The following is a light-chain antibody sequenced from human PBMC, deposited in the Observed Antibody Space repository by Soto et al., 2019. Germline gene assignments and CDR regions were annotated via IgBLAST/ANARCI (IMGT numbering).Light chain of an antibody. Sequence: EIVLTQSPGTLSLSPGERATLSCRASQSVSSSYVAWYQQKPGQAPRLLIYGASSRATGIPDRFSGSGSGTDFTLTISRLEPEDFAVYYCQHYGTSWTFGQGTKVEIK. CDR3: QHYGTSWT. CDR1: QSVSSSY. J-gene: IGKJ1*01. CDR2: GAS. V-gene: IGKV3-20*01.